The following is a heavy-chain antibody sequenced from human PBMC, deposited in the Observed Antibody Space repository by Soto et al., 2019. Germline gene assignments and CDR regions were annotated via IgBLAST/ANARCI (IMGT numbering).Heavy chain of an antibody. CDR3: ANLPLYGSGFDC. J-gene: IGHJ4*02. D-gene: IGHD3-10*01. Sequence: EVQLVESGGGLVQPGRSLRLSCAASGFTFDDYAIHWVRHAPGRGLEWVAGISWNGASIGYADSVKGRFTISRDNAKNSLPLQMNRLRSEDTAVYYCANLPLYGSGFDCWGQGTLGTVSS. V-gene: IGHV3-9*01. CDR2: ISWNGASI. CDR1: GFTFDDYA.